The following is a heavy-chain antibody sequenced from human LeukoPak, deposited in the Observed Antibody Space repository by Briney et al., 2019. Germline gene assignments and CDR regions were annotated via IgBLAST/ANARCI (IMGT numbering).Heavy chain of an antibody. CDR1: GFTFSSYS. CDR3: AIGRGTYDFWSGTPDY. CDR2: ISSSSSTI. D-gene: IGHD3-3*01. Sequence: GGSLRLSCAASGFTFSSYSMNWVRQAPGKGLEWVSYISSSSSTIYYADSVKGRLTISRDNAKNSLYLQMNSLRAEDTAVYYCAIGRGTYDFWSGTPDYWGQGTLVTVSS. V-gene: IGHV3-48*01. J-gene: IGHJ4*02.